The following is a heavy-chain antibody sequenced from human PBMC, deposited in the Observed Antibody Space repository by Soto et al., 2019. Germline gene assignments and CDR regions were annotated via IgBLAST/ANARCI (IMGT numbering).Heavy chain of an antibody. V-gene: IGHV3-23*01. J-gene: IGHJ4*02. CDR3: ARAIGADFFDY. Sequence: GGSLRLSCTASGFTFSNYAVRWVRQAPGMGLEWVSTISDSGVNTFFGDSMKDRFTISRDNSKSTVYLQLNTVRAEDTAIYYCARAIGADFFDYWGQGTLVTVSS. CDR2: ISDSGVNT. D-gene: IGHD6-25*01. CDR1: GFTFSNYA.